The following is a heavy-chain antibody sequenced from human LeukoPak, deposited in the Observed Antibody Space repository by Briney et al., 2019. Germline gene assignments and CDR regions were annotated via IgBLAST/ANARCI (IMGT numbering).Heavy chain of an antibody. CDR3: ATSGGPLTGYLFDY. V-gene: IGHV5-10-1*01. D-gene: IGHD3-9*01. Sequence: GESLKISCKGSGYSFTSYWISWVRQMPGKGLEWMGRIDPSDSYNNYSPSFQGHVTISADKSISTAYLQWSSLKASDTAMYYCATSGGPLTGYLFDYWGQGTLVTVSS. J-gene: IGHJ4*02. CDR2: IDPSDSYN. CDR1: GYSFTSYW.